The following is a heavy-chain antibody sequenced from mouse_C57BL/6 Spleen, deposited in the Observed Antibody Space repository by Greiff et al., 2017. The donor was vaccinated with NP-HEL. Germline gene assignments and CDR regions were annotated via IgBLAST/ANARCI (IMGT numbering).Heavy chain of an antibody. V-gene: IGHV3-6*01. CDR3: AREDYDAMDY. CDR1: GYSITSGYY. Sequence: EVHLVESGPGLVKPSQSLSLTCSVTGYSITSGYYWNWIRQFPGNKLEWMGYISYDGSNNYNPSLKNRISITRDTSKNQFFLKLNSVTTEDTATYYCAREDYDAMDYWGQGTSVTVSS. J-gene: IGHJ4*01. CDR2: ISYDGSN.